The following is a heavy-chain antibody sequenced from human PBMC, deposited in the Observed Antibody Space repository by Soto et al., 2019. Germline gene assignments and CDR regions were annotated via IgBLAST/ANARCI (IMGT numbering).Heavy chain of an antibody. Sequence: GASVKVSCKPSGYSFSDYFIQWVRQAPGQGLEWVAWINPKTAATNYAKKFQGRGSLTWDTSSTTAYMELTRLRPDDTAVYYCARIKWGLNYYNGMDVWGQGTTVTVSS. CDR1: GYSFSDYF. D-gene: IGHD1-26*01. V-gene: IGHV1-2*02. CDR3: ARIKWGLNYYNGMDV. CDR2: INPKTAAT. J-gene: IGHJ6*02.